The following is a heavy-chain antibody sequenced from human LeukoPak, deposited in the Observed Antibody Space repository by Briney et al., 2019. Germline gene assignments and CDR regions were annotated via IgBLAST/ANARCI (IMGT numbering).Heavy chain of an antibody. CDR3: ARGGPSVLTGGAFDL. J-gene: IGHJ3*01. CDR2: LSRSGLTI. V-gene: IGHV3-48*03. D-gene: IGHD7-27*01. CDR1: GFTFGDYA. Sequence: GGSLRLSCTASGFTFGDYAMTWVRQAPGKGLEWITYLSRSGLTIYYTESVKGRFTISRDSAKNSLYLQMNSLRPEDSATYYCARGGPSVLTGGAFDLWGQGTVVTVS.